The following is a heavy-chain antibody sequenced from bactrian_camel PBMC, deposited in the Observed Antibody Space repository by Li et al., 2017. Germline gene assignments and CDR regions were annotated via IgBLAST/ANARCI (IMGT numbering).Heavy chain of an antibody. CDR2: IYTDGGVT. D-gene: IGHD1*01. V-gene: IGHV3S7*01. Sequence: HVQLVESGGGLVQPGGSLRLSCSASGFQFADYPMSWVRQAPGKELEWLSSIYTDGGVTDYEDSVKGRFTMSRDSAKNTVYLQMSSLRSEDTARYYCTPDPVLSDGAGFYYWGQGTQVTVS. CDR1: GFQFADYP. CDR3: TPDPVLSDGAGFYY. J-gene: IGHJ4*01.